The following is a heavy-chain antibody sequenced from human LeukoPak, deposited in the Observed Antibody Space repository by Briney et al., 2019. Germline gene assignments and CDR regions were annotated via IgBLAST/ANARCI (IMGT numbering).Heavy chain of an antibody. D-gene: IGHD5-24*01. Sequence: PGGSLRLSCAASGVTFDDYAMHWVRQAPGRGLESVSGISWNSGSIGYADSVKGRFTISRDNAKNSLYLQMNSLRAEDTALYYCAKDMAWLQAAGFDYWGQGTLVTVSS. CDR1: GVTFDDYA. CDR2: ISWNSGSI. V-gene: IGHV3-9*01. CDR3: AKDMAWLQAAGFDY. J-gene: IGHJ4*02.